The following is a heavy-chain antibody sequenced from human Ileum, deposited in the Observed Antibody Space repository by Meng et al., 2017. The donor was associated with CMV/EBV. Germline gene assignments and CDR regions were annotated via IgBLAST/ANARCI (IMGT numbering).Heavy chain of an antibody. J-gene: IGHJ4*02. CDR2: IKSKTDGGTT. CDR3: TTAGAAGDY. V-gene: IGHV3-15*01. D-gene: IGHD6-13*01. CDR1: GFTFATYS. Sequence: GESLKISCADSGFTFATYSMNWVRQAPGKGLEWVGRIKSKTDGGTTDYAAPVKGRFTISRDDSKNTLYLQMNSLKTEDTAVYYCTTAGAAGDYWGQGTLVTVSS.